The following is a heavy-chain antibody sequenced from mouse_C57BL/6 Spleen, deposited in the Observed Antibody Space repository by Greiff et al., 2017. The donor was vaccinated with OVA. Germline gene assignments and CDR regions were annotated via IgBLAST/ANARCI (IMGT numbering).Heavy chain of an antibody. Sequence: EVQRVESGGDLVKPGGSLKLSCAASGFTFSSYGMSWVRQTPDKRLEWVATISSGGSYTYYPDSVKGRFTISRDNAKNTLYLQMSSLKSEDTAMYYCARHGGGDLYYAMDYWGQGTSVTVSS. CDR1: GFTFSSYG. CDR2: ISSGGSYT. J-gene: IGHJ4*01. D-gene: IGHD3-3*01. V-gene: IGHV5-6*01. CDR3: ARHGGGDLYYAMDY.